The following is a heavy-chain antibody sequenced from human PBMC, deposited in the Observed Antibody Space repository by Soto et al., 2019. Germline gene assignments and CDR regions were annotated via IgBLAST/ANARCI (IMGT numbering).Heavy chain of an antibody. J-gene: IGHJ4*02. CDR3: AKGRYDFWSPYYFDS. CDR1: GLNFDDFA. D-gene: IGHD3-3*01. V-gene: IGHV3-9*01. Sequence: PGGSLRLSCVGTGLNFDDFAMHWVRQAPGKGLEWGSGITWNSRVLAYADSVKGRFTISRDNARNSLYLQMDSLRDEDTALYYCAKGRYDFWSPYYFDSWGQGTLVTVSS. CDR2: ITWNSRVL.